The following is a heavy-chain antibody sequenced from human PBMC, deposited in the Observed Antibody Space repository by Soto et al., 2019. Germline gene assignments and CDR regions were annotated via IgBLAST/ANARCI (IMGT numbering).Heavy chain of an antibody. CDR3: ARAYGGYADY. V-gene: IGHV4-59*01. Sequence: SETLSLTCTVSGGSISSYYWSWIRQPPGKELEWIGYIYYSGSTNYNPSLKSRVTISVDTSKNQFSLKLSSVTAADTAVYYCARAYGGYADYWGQGALVTVS. D-gene: IGHD5-12*01. CDR1: GGSISSYY. J-gene: IGHJ4*02. CDR2: IYYSGST.